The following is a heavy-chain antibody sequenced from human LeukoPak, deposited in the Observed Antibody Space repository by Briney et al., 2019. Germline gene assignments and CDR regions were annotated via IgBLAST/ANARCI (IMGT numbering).Heavy chain of an antibody. Sequence: GGSLRLSCAASGFTFSSYSMNWVRQAPGKGLEWVSSISSTSTYIYYADSVKGRFTISRDNAKNSLYLQMNSLRAEDTAVYYCARDLRGGHYEILPERGQGTLVTVSS. V-gene: IGHV3-21*01. D-gene: IGHD3-9*01. CDR3: ARDLRGGHYEILPE. J-gene: IGHJ4*02. CDR2: ISSTSTYI. CDR1: GFTFSSYS.